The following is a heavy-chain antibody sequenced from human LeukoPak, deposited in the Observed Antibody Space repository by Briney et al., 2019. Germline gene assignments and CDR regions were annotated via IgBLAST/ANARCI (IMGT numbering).Heavy chain of an antibody. CDR2: LSDGGRST. D-gene: IGHD3-3*02. V-gene: IGHV3-23*01. Sequence: GGSLRLSCAASGFTFSSYGMSWVRQAPEKGLEWVSALSDGGRSTYYADSVKGRFTISRDNSKNTLYLQMNSLRAEDTAVYYCARTISISVYGMDVWGQGTTVTVS. J-gene: IGHJ6*02. CDR3: ARTISISVYGMDV. CDR1: GFTFSSYG.